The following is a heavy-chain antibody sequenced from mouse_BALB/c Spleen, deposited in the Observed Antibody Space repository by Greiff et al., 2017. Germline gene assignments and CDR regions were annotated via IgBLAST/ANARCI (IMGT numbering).Heavy chain of an antibody. CDR3: ARDYYGSNYPYYAMDY. Sequence: QVQLQQPGAELVRPGASVKLSCKASGYSFTSYWMNWVKQRPGQGLEWIGMIHPSDSATRLNQKFKDKATLTVDKSSSTAYMQLSSPTSEDSAVYYCARDYYGSNYPYYAMDYWGQGTSVTVSS. CDR2: IHPSDSAT. CDR1: GYSFTSYW. J-gene: IGHJ4*01. D-gene: IGHD1-1*01. V-gene: IGHV1-61*01.